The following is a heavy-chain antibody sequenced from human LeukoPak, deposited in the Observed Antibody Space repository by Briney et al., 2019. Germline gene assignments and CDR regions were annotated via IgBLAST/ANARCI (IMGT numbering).Heavy chain of an antibody. CDR1: GFTFSSYG. CDR3: TTKVIRGNSGDDYDD. Sequence: QPGRSLRLSCAASGFTFSSYGMHWVRQAPGKGLEWVALISSDGNDKLYGDSVKGRFTISRDDSKSTLYLQMNSLRAEDTAVYYCTTKVIRGNSGDDYDDWGQGTLVTVSS. CDR2: ISSDGNDK. V-gene: IGHV3-30*03. J-gene: IGHJ4*02. D-gene: IGHD5-12*01.